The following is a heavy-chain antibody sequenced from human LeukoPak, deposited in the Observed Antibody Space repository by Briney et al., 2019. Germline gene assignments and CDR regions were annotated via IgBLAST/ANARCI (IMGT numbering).Heavy chain of an antibody. CDR1: GGSISSGDYY. D-gene: IGHD2/OR15-2a*01. Sequence: SETLSLPCPVSGGSISSGDYYWSWIRPPPGKGLEWIGYIYYSGSTYYNPSLKSRVTISVDTSKNQFSLKLSSVTAADTAVYYCAREGIRVNYYYYGMDVWGQGTTVTVSS. CDR2: IYYSGST. CDR3: AREGIRVNYYYYGMDV. J-gene: IGHJ6*02. V-gene: IGHV4-30-4*01.